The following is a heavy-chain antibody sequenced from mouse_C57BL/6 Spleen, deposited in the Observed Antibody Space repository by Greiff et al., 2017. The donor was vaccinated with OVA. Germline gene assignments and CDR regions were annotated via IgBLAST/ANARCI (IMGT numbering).Heavy chain of an antibody. J-gene: IGHJ2*01. V-gene: IGHV5-9*01. Sequence: EVMLVESGGGLVKPGGSLKLSCAASGFTFSSYTMSWVRQTPEKRLEWVATISGGGGNTYYPDSVKGRFTISRDNAKNTLYLQMSSLRSEDTALYYCARYYDSFDYWGQGTTLTVSS. D-gene: IGHD2-4*01. CDR1: GFTFSSYT. CDR2: ISGGGGNT. CDR3: ARYYDSFDY.